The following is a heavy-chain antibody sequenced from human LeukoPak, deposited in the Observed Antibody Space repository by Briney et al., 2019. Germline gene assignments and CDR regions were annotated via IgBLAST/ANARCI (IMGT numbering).Heavy chain of an antibody. J-gene: IGHJ5*02. Sequence: SETLSLTCTVSGGSISSYYWSWIRQIPGKGLEWIGNISYTGRINYNPSLKSRVTISLDMSENQFALMLTSVTAADTAVYYCARIIGAAGRRDWFDPWGQGTLVTVSS. CDR3: ARIIGAAGRRDWFDP. CDR1: GGSISSYY. D-gene: IGHD6-13*01. CDR2: ISYTGRI. V-gene: IGHV4-59*01.